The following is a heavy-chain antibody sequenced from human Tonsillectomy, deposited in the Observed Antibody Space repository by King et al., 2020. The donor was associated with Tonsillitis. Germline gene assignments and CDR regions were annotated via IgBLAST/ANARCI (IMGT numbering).Heavy chain of an antibody. J-gene: IGHJ4*02. CDR1: GGSISSGAYS. CDR2: IYHSGST. Sequence: LQLQESGSGLVKPSQTLSLTCAVSGGSISSGAYSWSWIRQPPGKGLEWIGYIYHSGSTYYNPSLKSRVTISGDRSKNQFSLRLSSVTAADTAVYYCARLYRPPYGDYGGFDYWGQGTLVTVSS. CDR3: ARLYRPPYGDYGGFDY. V-gene: IGHV4-30-2*01. D-gene: IGHD4-17*01.